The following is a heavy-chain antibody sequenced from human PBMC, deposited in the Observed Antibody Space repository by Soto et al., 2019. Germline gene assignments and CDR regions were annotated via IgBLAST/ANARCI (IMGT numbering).Heavy chain of an antibody. CDR3: ARDWYPRFDP. D-gene: IGHD6-13*01. V-gene: IGHV1-18*01. CDR2: INPSSGET. Sequence: QIRLVQSGGEVRTPGASVKVSCKASGYTFSSYGITWVRQAPGQGLEWLCWINPSSGETTYAQMFQGRVTVTTDTSTTTGYMELRNLTFDDTAVYYCARDWYPRFDPWGQGTLVTVSS. CDR1: GYTFSSYG. J-gene: IGHJ5*02.